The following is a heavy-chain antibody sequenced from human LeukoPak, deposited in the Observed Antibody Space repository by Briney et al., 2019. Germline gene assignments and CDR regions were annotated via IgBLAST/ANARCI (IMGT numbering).Heavy chain of an antibody. Sequence: PGRSLRLSCAASGFIFSSYAVHWVRQAPGKGLEWVALTSYDGGSQYYADFVKGRFTISRDNSKDTLYLQMNSLRGEDTAVYYCARDDVATMVRGTGMDVWGQGTTVTVSS. CDR3: ARDDVATMVRGTGMDV. CDR1: GFIFSSYA. J-gene: IGHJ6*02. CDR2: TSYDGGSQ. D-gene: IGHD3-10*01. V-gene: IGHV3-30-3*01.